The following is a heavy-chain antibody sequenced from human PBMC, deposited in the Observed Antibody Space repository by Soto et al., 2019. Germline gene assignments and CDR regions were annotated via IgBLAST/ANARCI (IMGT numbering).Heavy chain of an antibody. CDR3: APGGGLYVFWSVYSVDDVFDF. D-gene: IGHD3-3*01. CDR1: GGSISSYY. CDR2: IYYSGST. V-gene: IGHV4-59*01. J-gene: IGHJ3*01. Sequence: SETLSLTCTVSGGSISSYYWSWIRQPPGKGLEWIGYIYYSGSTNYNPSLKSRVTISVDTSKNQFSLRLSSATAADTAVYYCAPGGGLYVFWSVYSVDDVFDFGGQGTMVPVSS.